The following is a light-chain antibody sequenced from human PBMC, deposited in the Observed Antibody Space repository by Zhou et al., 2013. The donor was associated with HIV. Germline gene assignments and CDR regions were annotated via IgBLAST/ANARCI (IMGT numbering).Light chain of an antibody. Sequence: DIQMTQSPSSLSASVGDRVTITCRASQSIGTYLNWYQHKSGRAPKLLIYAASILQSGVPSRFSGSGSGTDFTLTISSLQPEDFATYYCQQSYSTPYSFGQGTKLEIK. J-gene: IGKJ2*03. CDR3: QQSYSTPYS. CDR2: AAS. V-gene: IGKV1-39*01. CDR1: QSIGTY.